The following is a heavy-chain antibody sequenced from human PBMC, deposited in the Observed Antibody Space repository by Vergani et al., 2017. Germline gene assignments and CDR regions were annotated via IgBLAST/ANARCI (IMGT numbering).Heavy chain of an antibody. V-gene: IGHV1-3*01. CDR3: ARAGQLWLDRFDY. Sequence: QVQLVQSGAEVKKPGASVKVSCKASGYTFTSYAMHWVRQAPGQRLEWMGWINAGNGNTKYSQKFQGRVTITRDTSASTAYMELSSLRSEDTAVYYCARAGQLWLDRFDYWGQGTLVTVSS. CDR2: INAGNGNT. CDR1: GYTFTSYA. D-gene: IGHD5-18*01. J-gene: IGHJ4*02.